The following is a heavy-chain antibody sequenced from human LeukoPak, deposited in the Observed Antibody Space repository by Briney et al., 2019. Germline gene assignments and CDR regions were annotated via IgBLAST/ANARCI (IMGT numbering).Heavy chain of an antibody. CDR3: ARGHTILAY. Sequence: GGSLRLSCAVSGLTFSDYLMTWVRQAPGKGLEWVADIKQDGSETYYVDSVKGRFTISRDNAKNSLYLQMNSLRAEDTALYYCARGHTILAYWGQGALVTVSS. V-gene: IGHV3-7*04. D-gene: IGHD3-9*01. J-gene: IGHJ4*02. CDR1: GLTFSDYL. CDR2: IKQDGSET.